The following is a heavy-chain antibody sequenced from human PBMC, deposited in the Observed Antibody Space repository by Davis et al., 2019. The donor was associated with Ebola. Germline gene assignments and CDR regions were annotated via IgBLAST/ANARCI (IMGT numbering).Heavy chain of an antibody. CDR2: IYYSGST. D-gene: IGHD3-3*01. CDR3: ARQRELYYDFWSGPVGIQH. J-gene: IGHJ1*01. Sequence: MPSETLSLTCTVSGGSISSSSYYWGWIRQPPGKGLEWIGSIYYSGSTYYNPSLKSRVTISVDTSKNQFSLKLSSVTAADTAVYYCARQRELYYDFWSGPVGIQHWGQGTLVTVSS. CDR1: GGSISSSSYY. V-gene: IGHV4-39*01.